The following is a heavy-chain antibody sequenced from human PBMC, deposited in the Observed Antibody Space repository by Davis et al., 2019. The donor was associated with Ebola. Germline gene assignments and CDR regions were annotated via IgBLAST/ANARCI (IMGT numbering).Heavy chain of an antibody. CDR3: ARDGSYSSSWYYYGMDV. CDR2: ISFTSSYI. D-gene: IGHD6-13*01. CDR1: GFTFSTTT. V-gene: IGHV3-21*01. Sequence: GESLKISCAASGFTFSTTTMNWVRQAPGKGLEWVSSISFTSSYIYYADSVKGRFTISRDNAKNSLYLQMNSLRAEDTAVYYCARDGSYSSSWYYYGMDVWGQGTTVTVSS. J-gene: IGHJ6*02.